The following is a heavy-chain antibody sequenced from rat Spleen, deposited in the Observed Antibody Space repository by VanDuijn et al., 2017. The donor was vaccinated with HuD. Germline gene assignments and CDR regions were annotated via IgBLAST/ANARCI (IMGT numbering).Heavy chain of an antibody. Sequence: EVQLVESGGGLVQPGRSLKLSCAASGFTFSNYGMAWVRQAPTKGLEWVATISYDGSSTYYRDSVKGRFTISRDNAKSTLYLQMDSLRSEDTATYYCARHRDNYGVFDYWGQGVMVTVSS. CDR3: ARHRDNYGVFDY. CDR1: GFTFSNYG. J-gene: IGHJ2*01. V-gene: IGHV5-29*01. D-gene: IGHD1-10*01. CDR2: ISYDGSST.